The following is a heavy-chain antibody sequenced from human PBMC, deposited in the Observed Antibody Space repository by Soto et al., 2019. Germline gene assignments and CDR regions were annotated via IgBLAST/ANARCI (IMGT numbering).Heavy chain of an antibody. J-gene: IGHJ4*02. Sequence: GALSLSCPASGFSFTRGSTNWICQPQRSGLVWVSSFVTSTNYLYYGDSMKGQFTISRDNAKNSLYLEMNGLRAEDTAVYYCARESEDLTSNIDYWGQGTMVTVSS. CDR1: GFSFTRGS. V-gene: IGHV3-21*06. CDR2: FVTSTNYL. CDR3: ARESEDLTSNIDY.